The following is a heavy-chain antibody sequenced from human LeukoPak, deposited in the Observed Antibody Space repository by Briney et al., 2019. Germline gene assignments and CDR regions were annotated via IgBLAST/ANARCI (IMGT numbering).Heavy chain of an antibody. Sequence: SGGSLRLSCAAAGFTVSSNYMSWVRQAPGKGLEWVSVIYSGGSTYYADSVKGRFTISRDNSKNTLYLQMNSLRAEDTAVYYCAREGIAAAGTGFSDYWGQGTLVTVSS. CDR3: AREGIAAAGTGFSDY. J-gene: IGHJ4*02. CDR2: IYSGGST. D-gene: IGHD6-13*01. CDR1: GFTVSSNY. V-gene: IGHV3-66*01.